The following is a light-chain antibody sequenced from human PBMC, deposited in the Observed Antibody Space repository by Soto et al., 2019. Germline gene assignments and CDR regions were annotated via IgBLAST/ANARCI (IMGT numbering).Light chain of an antibody. CDR1: QSVSSRY. CDR3: QQYNNWPPIT. V-gene: IGKV3-20*01. Sequence: EILLTQSPGTLSLSPGERATLSCRASQSVSSRYLAWYQQKPGQAPRRLIYGASSSATGIPDRFSGSGSGTEFTLTISSLQAEDFAVYYCQQYNNWPPITFGQGTRLEIK. CDR2: GAS. J-gene: IGKJ5*01.